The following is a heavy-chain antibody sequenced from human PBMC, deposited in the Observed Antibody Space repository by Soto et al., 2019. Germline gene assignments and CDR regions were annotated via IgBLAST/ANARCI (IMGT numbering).Heavy chain of an antibody. CDR1: GFSLSTAGVG. CDR2: IYWDDDK. CDR3: VSGSFPNWFDP. Sequence: ESGPTLVNPTQTLTLTCTFSGFSLSTAGVGVGWIRQPPGEALEWLALIYWDDDKRYSPSLRSRLTITKGTSKNQVVLTMTNMDPVDTATYYCVSGSFPNWFDPWGQGTLVTVSS. J-gene: IGHJ5*02. V-gene: IGHV2-5*02. D-gene: IGHD3-10*01.